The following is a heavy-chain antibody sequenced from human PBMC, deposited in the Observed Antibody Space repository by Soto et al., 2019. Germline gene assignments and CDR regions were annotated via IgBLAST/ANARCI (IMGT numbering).Heavy chain of an antibody. Sequence: QVQLVESGGGVVQPGRSLRLSCAASEFTFSTFAMNWVRQAPGKGLECVAVISHDGSKIYYADSVKGRFTISRDNSKNTFYLQMNSLRAEDTAVYYCAKTIEQWVVRQAFDIWGQGTMVTVSS. CDR2: ISHDGSKI. CDR1: EFTFSTFA. J-gene: IGHJ3*02. CDR3: AKTIEQWVVRQAFDI. V-gene: IGHV3-30*04. D-gene: IGHD6-19*01.